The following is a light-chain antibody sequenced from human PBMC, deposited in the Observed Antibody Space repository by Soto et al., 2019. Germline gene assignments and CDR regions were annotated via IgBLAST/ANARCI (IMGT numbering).Light chain of an antibody. Sequence: QSVLTQPASVSGSAGQSITISCTGTSSDVGNYKYVSWYQQHPGKAPKLMIYEVSKRPSGVSNRFSGSKSGNTASLTISGLQDEDETDYYCFSYTSSGTYVFGTGTKLTVL. V-gene: IGLV2-14*01. CDR3: FSYTSSGTYV. J-gene: IGLJ1*01. CDR1: SSDVGNYKY. CDR2: EVS.